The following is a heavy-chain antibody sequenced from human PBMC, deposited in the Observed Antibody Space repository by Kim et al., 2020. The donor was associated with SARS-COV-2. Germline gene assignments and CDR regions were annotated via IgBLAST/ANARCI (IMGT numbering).Heavy chain of an antibody. CDR2: INSNTGNP. J-gene: IGHJ6*02. CDR3: ARVGVDTTHAGYYYYGLDV. CDR1: GYTFTNYA. V-gene: IGHV7-4-1*02. D-gene: IGHD1-1*01. Sequence: ASVKVSCKASGYTFTNYAMSWVRQAPGQGLEWMGWINSNTGNPTYVQGFTGRFVFSLDTSVTTAYLQISSLRAEDTAVYYCARVGVDTTHAGYYYYGLDVWGQGTTVTVSS.